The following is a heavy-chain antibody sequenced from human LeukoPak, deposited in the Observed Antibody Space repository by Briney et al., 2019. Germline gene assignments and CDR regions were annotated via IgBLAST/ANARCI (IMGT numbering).Heavy chain of an antibody. CDR3: ARHVGYGNNWFDP. CDR2: IYYSGST. Sequence: PSETLSLTCTVPGGSISSFYWSWIRQPPGKGLEWIGYIYYSGSTNYNPSLKSRVTISVDTSKNQFSLKLRSVTAADTAVYYCARHVGYGNNWFDPWGQGTLVTVSS. D-gene: IGHD5-18*01. J-gene: IGHJ5*02. V-gene: IGHV4-59*08. CDR1: GGSISSFY.